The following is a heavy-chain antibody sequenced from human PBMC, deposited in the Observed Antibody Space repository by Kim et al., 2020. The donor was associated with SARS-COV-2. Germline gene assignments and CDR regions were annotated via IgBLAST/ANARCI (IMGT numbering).Heavy chain of an antibody. CDR2: IYYSGST. Sequence: SETLSLTCTVSGGSISSSSYYWDWIRQPPGKGLEWIGSIYYSGSTYYNPSLKSRVTISVDTSKNQFSLKLSSVTAADTAVYYCARHEGGLRHWYFDLWGRGTLVTVSS. CDR1: GGSISSSSYY. J-gene: IGHJ2*01. D-gene: IGHD4-17*01. V-gene: IGHV4-39*01. CDR3: ARHEGGLRHWYFDL.